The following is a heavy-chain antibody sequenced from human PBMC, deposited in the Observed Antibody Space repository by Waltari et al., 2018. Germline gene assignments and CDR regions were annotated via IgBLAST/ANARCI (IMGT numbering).Heavy chain of an antibody. D-gene: IGHD3-16*01. J-gene: IGHJ6*04. CDR3: ARMGVADV. V-gene: IGHV4-61*02. CDR1: GGSISSGSSY. CDR2: IYTSGST. Sequence: QVQLQESGPGLVKPSQTLSLTCTVSGGSISSGSSYWSCIRQPAGKGLEWIGRIYTSGSTNYNPSLKSRVTISVDTSKNQFSLKLSSVTAADTAVYYCARMGVADVWGKGTTVTVSS.